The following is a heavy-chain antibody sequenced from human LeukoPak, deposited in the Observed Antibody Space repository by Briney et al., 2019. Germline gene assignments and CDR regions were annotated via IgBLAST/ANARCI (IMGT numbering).Heavy chain of an antibody. CDR1: GFTVSSNY. CDR2: IYSGGST. Sequence: GGSLRLSCAASGFTVSSNYMSWVRQAPGKGLEWVSVIYSGGSTYYADSVKGRFIISRDNSKNTLYLQMNSLRAEDTAVYYCARGTELGSPHGYWGQGTLVTVSS. D-gene: IGHD1-26*01. V-gene: IGHV3-66*01. CDR3: ARGTELGSPHGY. J-gene: IGHJ4*02.